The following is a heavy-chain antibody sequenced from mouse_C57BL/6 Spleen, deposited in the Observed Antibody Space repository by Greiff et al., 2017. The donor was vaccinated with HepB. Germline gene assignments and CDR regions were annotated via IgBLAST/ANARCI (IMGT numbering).Heavy chain of an antibody. D-gene: IGHD1-1*01. CDR2: ISSGGSYT. CDR3: ARQGLTVVGGYWYFDV. Sequence: EVKVVESGGDLVKPGGSLKLSCAASGFTFSSYGMSWVRQTPDKRLEWVATISSGGSYTYYPDSVKGRFTISRDNAKNTLYLQMSSLKSEDTAMYYCARQGLTVVGGYWYFDVWGTGTTVTVSS. J-gene: IGHJ1*03. V-gene: IGHV5-6*01. CDR1: GFTFSSYG.